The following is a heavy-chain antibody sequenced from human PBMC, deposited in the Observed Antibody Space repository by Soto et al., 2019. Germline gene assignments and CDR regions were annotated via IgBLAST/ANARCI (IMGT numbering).Heavy chain of an antibody. J-gene: IGHJ3*02. CDR1: GCIFISYT. V-gene: IGHV1-69*02. Sequence: ASVKVSCKASGCIFISYTLSWVRQAPGQGLEWMGRIIPILGIANYAQKFQGRVTITADKSTNTAYMELSSLRSEDTAVYYCARFGGHEQQRINVAFDIWGQGTMVTVSS. CDR2: IIPILGIA. CDR3: ARFGGHEQQRINVAFDI. D-gene: IGHD6-13*01.